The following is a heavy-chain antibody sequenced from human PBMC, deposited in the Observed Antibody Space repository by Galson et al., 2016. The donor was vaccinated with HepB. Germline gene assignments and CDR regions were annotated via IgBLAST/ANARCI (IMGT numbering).Heavy chain of an antibody. V-gene: IGHV4-31*03. CDR1: GGSISSAGHY. D-gene: IGHD3-10*01. J-gene: IGHJ3*02. Sequence: TLSLTCTVSGGSISSAGHYWSWVRQHPGKGLEWLGYIYDSETTYYTPSLKSRVSMSVDTSKNQFSLRLTSMTAADTAIYYCARDRGLVVAGIRAFDIWGPGTMVTVSS. CDR3: ARDRGLVVAGIRAFDI. CDR2: IYDSETT.